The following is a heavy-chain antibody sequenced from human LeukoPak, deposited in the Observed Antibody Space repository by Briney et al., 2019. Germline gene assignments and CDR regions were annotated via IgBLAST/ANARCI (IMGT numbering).Heavy chain of an antibody. Sequence: GRSLRLSCAASGFTFNNYAIHWVRQAPGKGLEWVAVVTYDGDNQYYADSVKGRFTVSRDNSRNTVNLQMNSLRGEDTAVYYCARAPVRGAVAGVDYWGQGTLVTVSS. V-gene: IGHV3-30-3*01. J-gene: IGHJ4*02. CDR1: GFTFNNYA. CDR3: ARAPVRGAVAGVDY. CDR2: VTYDGDNQ. D-gene: IGHD6-19*01.